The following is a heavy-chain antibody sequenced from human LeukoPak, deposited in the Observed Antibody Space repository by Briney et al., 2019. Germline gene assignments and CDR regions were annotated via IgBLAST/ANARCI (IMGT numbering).Heavy chain of an antibody. CDR3: ARGYSSSWYLD. CDR2: ISSSSSTI. V-gene: IGHV3-48*01. D-gene: IGHD6-13*01. CDR1: GFTFSSYS. J-gene: IGHJ4*02. Sequence: PGGSLRLSCTASGFTFSSYSMNWVRQAPGKGLEWVSYISSSSSTIYYADSVKGRFTISRDNAKNSLYLQMNSLRAEDTAVYYCARGYSSSWYLDWGQGTLVTVSS.